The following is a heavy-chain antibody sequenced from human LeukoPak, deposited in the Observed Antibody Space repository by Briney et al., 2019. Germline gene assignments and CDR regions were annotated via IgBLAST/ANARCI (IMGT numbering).Heavy chain of an antibody. D-gene: IGHD2-2*01. V-gene: IGHV3-23*01. CDR1: GFTFSSHA. CDR2: ISASGGAT. Sequence: GGSLRLSCAASGFTFSSHAMSWVRQAPGKGLEWVSAISASGGATYYADSVKGRFTISRDNSKNTLYLQINTLRAEDTAVYYCAKGSYCSTSSCYAETSIDYWGQGTPVTVSS. CDR3: AKGSYCSTSSCYAETSIDY. J-gene: IGHJ4*02.